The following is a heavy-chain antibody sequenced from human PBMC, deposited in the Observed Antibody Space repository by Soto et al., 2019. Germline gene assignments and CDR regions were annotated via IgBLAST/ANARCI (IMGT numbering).Heavy chain of an antibody. J-gene: IGHJ4*02. CDR2: IYYSGST. V-gene: IGHV4-59*01. D-gene: IGHD5-12*01. Sequence: SETLSLTCTVSGGSISSYYWSWIRQPPGKGLEWIGYIYYSGSTNYNPSLKSRVTISVDTSKNQFSLKLSSVTAADTAVYYCARFLEMATYGDYWGQGTLVTVS. CDR1: GGSISSYY. CDR3: ARFLEMATYGDY.